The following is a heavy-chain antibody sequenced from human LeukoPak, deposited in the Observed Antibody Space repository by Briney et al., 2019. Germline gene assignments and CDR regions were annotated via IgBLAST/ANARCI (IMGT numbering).Heavy chain of an antibody. CDR3: ARDFGSSSGSCKD. J-gene: IGHJ4*02. Sequence: SETLSLTCAVSGGSISSSNWWSWVRQPPGKGLEWIGEIYHSGSTYYNPSLKSRVTISVDTSKNQFSLKLSSVTAADTAVYYCARDFGSSSGSCKDWGQGTLVTVSS. D-gene: IGHD1-26*01. CDR1: GGSISSSNW. CDR2: IYHSGST. V-gene: IGHV4-4*02.